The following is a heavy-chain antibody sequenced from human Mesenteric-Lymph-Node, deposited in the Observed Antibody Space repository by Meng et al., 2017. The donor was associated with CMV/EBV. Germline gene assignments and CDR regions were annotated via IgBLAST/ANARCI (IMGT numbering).Heavy chain of an antibody. D-gene: IGHD6-19*01. CDR1: GYSFTSYW. V-gene: IGHV5-51*01. Sequence: GGSPRLSCKGSGYSFTSYWIGWVRQMPGKGLEWMGIIYPGDSDTRYSPSFQGQVTISADKSISTAYLQWSSLKASDTAMYYCARAVAGPDDAFDIWGQGTMVTVSS. CDR2: IYPGDSDT. J-gene: IGHJ3*02. CDR3: ARAVAGPDDAFDI.